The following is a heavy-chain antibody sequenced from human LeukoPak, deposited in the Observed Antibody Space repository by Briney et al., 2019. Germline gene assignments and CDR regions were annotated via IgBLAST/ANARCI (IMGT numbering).Heavy chain of an antibody. D-gene: IGHD2-15*01. CDR1: GYSFTSYW. V-gene: IGHV5-51*01. J-gene: IGHJ5*02. CDR3: ARHDCGGGSCYGWFDP. Sequence: GESLKISCKGSGYSFTSYWIGWVRQMPGKGLEWMGIIYPGDSDTTYSPSFQGQVTISADKSIRTAYLQWSSLKASDTAMYYCARHDCGGGSCYGWFDPWGQGTPVTVSS. CDR2: IYPGDSDT.